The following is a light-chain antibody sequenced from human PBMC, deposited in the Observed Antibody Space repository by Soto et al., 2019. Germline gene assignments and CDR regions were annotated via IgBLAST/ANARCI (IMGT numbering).Light chain of an antibody. CDR1: SSDVGAYDF. Sequence: QSALTQPASVSGSPGQSITISCSGTSSDVGAYDFVSWYQQHPGKAPKLMIYDVNNRPSGISNRFSGSKSGNTASLTISGLQAEDEADYYCSSYTASSTPLVFGTGTKLTVL. J-gene: IGLJ1*01. CDR2: DVN. CDR3: SSYTASSTPLV. V-gene: IGLV2-14*01.